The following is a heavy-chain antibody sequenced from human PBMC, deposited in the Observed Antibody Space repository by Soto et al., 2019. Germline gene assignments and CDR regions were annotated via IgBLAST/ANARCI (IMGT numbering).Heavy chain of an antibody. J-gene: IGHJ4*02. CDR3: ARDSPSLTYCGGDCYSIDY. CDR2: INSNSGGT. CDR1: VYRFTDFY. Sequence: ASVKVSCKASVYRFTDFYIHWVRQAPGQGLEWMGWINSNSGGTNYPQKFQGRVTMTRDTSISTAYMELSRLTSDDTAVYYCARDSPSLTYCGGDCYSIDYWGQGTLVTVSS. D-gene: IGHD2-21*02. V-gene: IGHV1-2*02.